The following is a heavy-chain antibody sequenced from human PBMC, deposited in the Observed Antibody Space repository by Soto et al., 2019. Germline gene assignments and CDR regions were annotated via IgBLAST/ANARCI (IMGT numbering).Heavy chain of an antibody. CDR1: GGSISSYY. CDR2: IYYNGTT. J-gene: IGHJ6*02. Sequence: SETLSLTCTVSGGSISSYYWSWIRQPPGKGLEWIGYIYYNGTTSYNPSLKSRVTISVDTYKHQFSLKLVSVTAADTAVYSCARGGGAYSNYEAYYYYGMDVWGQGTTVTVSS. D-gene: IGHD4-4*01. CDR3: ARGGGAYSNYEAYYYYGMDV. V-gene: IGHV4-59*01.